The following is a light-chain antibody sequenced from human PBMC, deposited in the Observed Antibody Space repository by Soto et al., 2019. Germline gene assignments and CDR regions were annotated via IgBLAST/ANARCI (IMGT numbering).Light chain of an antibody. CDR2: DAS. Sequence: DIQMTQSPATLSGSVGDRVTITCRASQTISSWLAWFQQKPGKAPNILIYDASSLQSGVPSRFSGSGSGTEFTLTISSLQADDFAIYVCQQYKSYPITFGQGTRLEIK. CDR1: QTISSW. CDR3: QQYKSYPIT. J-gene: IGKJ5*01. V-gene: IGKV1-5*01.